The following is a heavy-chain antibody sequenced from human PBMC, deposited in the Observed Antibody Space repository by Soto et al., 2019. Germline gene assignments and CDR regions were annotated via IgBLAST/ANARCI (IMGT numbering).Heavy chain of an antibody. V-gene: IGHV4-4*02. D-gene: IGHD3-16*02. CDR3: ASYPNDNVWGSYRGEGDY. CDR1: GGSISSSNW. Sequence: QVQLQESGPGLVKPSGTLSLTCAVSGGSISSSNWWSWVRQPPGKGLEWIGEIYHSGSTNYNPSLKSRVTISVDNSKNQFSLKLSSVTAADTAVYYCASYPNDNVWGSYRGEGDYWGQGTLVTVSS. J-gene: IGHJ4*02. CDR2: IYHSGST.